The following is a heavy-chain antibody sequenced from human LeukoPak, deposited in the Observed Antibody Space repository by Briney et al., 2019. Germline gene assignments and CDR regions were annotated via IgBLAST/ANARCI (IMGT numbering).Heavy chain of an antibody. CDR2: ISGSGGST. J-gene: IGHJ5*02. CDR3: ARVGGLYFDWLGQNWFDP. D-gene: IGHD3-9*01. V-gene: IGHV3-23*01. CDR1: GFTFSSYG. Sequence: GGTLRLSCAASGFTFSSYGMSWVRQAPGKGLEWVSAISGSGGSTYYADSVKGRFTISRDNSKNTLYLQMNSLRAEDTAVYYCARVGGLYFDWLGQNWFDPWGQGTLVTVSS.